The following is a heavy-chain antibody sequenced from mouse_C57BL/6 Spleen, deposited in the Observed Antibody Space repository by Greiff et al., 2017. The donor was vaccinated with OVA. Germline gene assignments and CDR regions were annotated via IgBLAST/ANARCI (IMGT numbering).Heavy chain of an antibody. CDR2: ISSGSSTI. CDR1: GFTFSDYG. V-gene: IGHV5-17*01. D-gene: IGHD1-1*01. CDR3: ARDPYYGSSYYYAMDY. J-gene: IGHJ4*01. Sequence: EVKLMESGGGLVKPGGSLKLSCAASGFTFSDYGMHWVRQAPEKGLEWVAYISSGSSTIYYADTVKGRFTISRDNAKNTLFLQMTSLRSEDTAMYYCARDPYYGSSYYYAMDYWGQGTSVTVSS.